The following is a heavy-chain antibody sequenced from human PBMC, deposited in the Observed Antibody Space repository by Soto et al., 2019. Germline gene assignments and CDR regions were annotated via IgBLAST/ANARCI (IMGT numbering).Heavy chain of an antibody. Sequence: QGQLVESGGGVVQPGRSLRLSCAASGFDFSVYSMHWVRQAPGKGLEWLASISHDGNRRYFADSVKGRFTISKDNSKNTLYLQLDSLRADDTAVYFCGRVGFGYSFGNGFDIWGQGTVVTVSS. CDR3: GRVGFGYSFGNGFDI. V-gene: IGHV3-30-3*01. CDR2: ISHDGNRR. D-gene: IGHD5-18*01. J-gene: IGHJ3*02. CDR1: GFDFSVYS.